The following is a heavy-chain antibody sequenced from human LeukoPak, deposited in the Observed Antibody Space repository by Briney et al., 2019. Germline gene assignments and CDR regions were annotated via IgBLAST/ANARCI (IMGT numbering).Heavy chain of an antibody. V-gene: IGHV1-2*02. CDR2: INPNSGGT. CDR1: GYTFTGYY. Sequence: GASVKVSCKASGYTFTGYYMHWVRQAPGQGLEWMGWINPNSGGTNYAQKFQGRVTMTRDTSISTPYMELSRLRSDDTAVYYCARDEDYYGSGTDWGCWGQGTLVTVSS. CDR3: ARDEDYYGSGTDWGC. J-gene: IGHJ4*02. D-gene: IGHD3-10*01.